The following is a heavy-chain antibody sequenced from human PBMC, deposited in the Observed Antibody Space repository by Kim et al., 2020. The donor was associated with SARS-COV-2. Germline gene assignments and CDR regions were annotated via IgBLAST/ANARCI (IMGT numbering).Heavy chain of an antibody. CDR1: GFTFSSYA. Sequence: GGSLRLSCAASGFTFSSYAMSWVRQAPGKGLEWVSAISGSGSSTYYADSVKGRFTISRDNSKNTLYLQMNSLRAEDTAVYYCAKDFNWNDGPLAWFDPWGQGTLVTVSS. D-gene: IGHD1-1*01. J-gene: IGHJ5*02. CDR3: AKDFNWNDGPLAWFDP. CDR2: ISGSGSST. V-gene: IGHV3-23*01.